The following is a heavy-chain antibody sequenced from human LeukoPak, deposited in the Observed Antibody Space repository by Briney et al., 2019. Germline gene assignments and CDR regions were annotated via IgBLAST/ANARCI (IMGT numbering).Heavy chain of an antibody. CDR1: GYTFTGYY. J-gene: IGHJ4*02. D-gene: IGHD3-10*01. Sequence: ASVKVSCKASGYTFTGYYMHWVRQAPGQGLEWMGIINPSGGSTSYAQKFQGRVTMTRDMSTSTVHMELSSLRSEDTAVYYCATLRYGSGRPGPDYWGQGTLVTVSS. V-gene: IGHV1-46*01. CDR2: INPSGGST. CDR3: ATLRYGSGRPGPDY.